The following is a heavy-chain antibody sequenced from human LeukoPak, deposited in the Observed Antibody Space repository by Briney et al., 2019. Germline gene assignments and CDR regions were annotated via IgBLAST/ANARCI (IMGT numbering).Heavy chain of an antibody. CDR1: GFTFSSYW. CDR2: ISSSGSTI. J-gene: IGHJ4*02. D-gene: IGHD3-22*01. CDR3: ARDAYDSQTVLL. V-gene: IGHV3-48*04. Sequence: GGSLRLSCAVSGFTFSSYWMNWVRQAPGKGLEWVSYISSSGSTIYYADSVKGRFTISRDNAKNSLYLQMNSLRAEDTAVYYCARDAYDSQTVLLWGQGTLVTVSS.